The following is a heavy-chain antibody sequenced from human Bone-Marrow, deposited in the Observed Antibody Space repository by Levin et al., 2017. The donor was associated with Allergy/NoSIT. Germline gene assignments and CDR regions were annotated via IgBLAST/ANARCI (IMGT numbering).Heavy chain of an antibody. CDR3: ARAVTVFGLVGRFDY. V-gene: IGHV1-18*01. J-gene: IGHJ4*02. CDR2: INVYSGNT. D-gene: IGHD3-3*01. CDR1: GYIFNSYA. Sequence: PGESLKISCKASGYIFNSYAISWVRQAPGQGLEWMGWINVYSGNTRYAEEFQGRVNMTIDTSTSTAYMELRSLRSDDTAVYYCARAVTVFGLVGRFDYWGQGTLLTVSS.